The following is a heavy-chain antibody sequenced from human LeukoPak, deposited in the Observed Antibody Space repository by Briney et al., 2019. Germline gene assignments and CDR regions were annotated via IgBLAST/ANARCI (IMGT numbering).Heavy chain of an antibody. Sequence: SETLSLTCTVSGGSTSSYYWSWIRQPPGKGLEWIGYIYYRGSTNYNPSLKSRVTISVDTSKNQFSLKLSSVTAADTAVYYCARQLDSSGYYPYDAFDIWGQGTMVTVSS. J-gene: IGHJ3*02. CDR1: GGSTSSYY. CDR2: IYYRGST. V-gene: IGHV4-59*08. CDR3: ARQLDSSGYYPYDAFDI. D-gene: IGHD3-22*01.